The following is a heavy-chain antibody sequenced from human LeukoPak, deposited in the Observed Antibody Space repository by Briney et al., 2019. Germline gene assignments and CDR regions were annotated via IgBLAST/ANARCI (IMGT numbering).Heavy chain of an antibody. CDR2: INPNSGGT. CDR1: GYTFTGYY. J-gene: IGHJ5*02. Sequence: ASVKVSCKASGYTFTGYYMHWVRQAPGQGLEWMGWINPNSGGTNYAQKFQGRVTMTRDTSISTAYMELSRLRSDDTAVYYCARVAPDFWSAIEGNWFDPWGQGTLVTVSS. V-gene: IGHV1-2*02. D-gene: IGHD3-3*01. CDR3: ARVAPDFWSAIEGNWFDP.